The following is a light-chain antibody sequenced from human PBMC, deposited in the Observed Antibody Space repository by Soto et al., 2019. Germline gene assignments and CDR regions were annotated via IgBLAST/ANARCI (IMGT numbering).Light chain of an antibody. CDR3: TQHNTYPLT. CDR1: QGIRND. V-gene: IGKV1-17*01. J-gene: IGKJ4*01. CDR2: TAS. Sequence: DIQMTQSPSSLSASVGDRVTITCRASQGIRNDLSWYQQKPGKAPKRLIYTASSLHSGVPSRFSGSGSGTEFTLTISSLQPEEFATYYCTQHNTYPLTFGGGTKVEIK.